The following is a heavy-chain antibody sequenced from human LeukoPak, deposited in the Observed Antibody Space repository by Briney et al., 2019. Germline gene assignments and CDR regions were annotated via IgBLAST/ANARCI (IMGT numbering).Heavy chain of an antibody. D-gene: IGHD3-9*01. CDR2: ISAYNGNT. CDR3: ARDPYYDILTGYYTLNYNWFDP. Sequence: ASVKVSCKASGYTFTSYGINWVRQAPGQGLEWMGWISAYNGNTNYAQKLQGRVTMTTDTSTSTAYMELRSLRSDDTAVYYCARDPYYDILTGYYTLNYNWFDPWGQGTLVTVSS. V-gene: IGHV1-18*01. J-gene: IGHJ5*02. CDR1: GYTFTSYG.